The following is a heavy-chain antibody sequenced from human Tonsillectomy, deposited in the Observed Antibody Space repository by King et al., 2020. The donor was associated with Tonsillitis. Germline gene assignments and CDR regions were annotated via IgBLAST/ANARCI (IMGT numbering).Heavy chain of an antibody. V-gene: IGHV3-43*02. J-gene: IGHJ4*02. CDR1: GFTFDDYA. Sequence: GQLVQSGGGVVQPGGSLRLSCAASGFTFDDYAMHWVRQAPGKGLEWVSLISGDGGSTYYADSVEGRFTISRDNSKNSLYLQMNSLRTEDTALYYCAKDKSLGSGHEYYFDYWGQGTLVTVSS. CDR2: ISGDGGST. CDR3: AKDKSLGSGHEYYFDY. D-gene: IGHD5-12*01.